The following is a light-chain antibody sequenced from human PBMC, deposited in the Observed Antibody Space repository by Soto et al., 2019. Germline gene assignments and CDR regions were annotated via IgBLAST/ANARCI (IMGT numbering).Light chain of an antibody. CDR1: SSNIGAGYD. Sequence: QSVLTKPPSVSGAPGQRVTISCTGSSSNIGAGYDVHWYQQLPGTAPKHLIYGNSNRPSGVPDRFSGSKSGTSASLAITGLQAEDEADYYCQSYDSSLSGVVFGGGTKLTVL. CDR2: GNS. CDR3: QSYDSSLSGVV. J-gene: IGLJ2*01. V-gene: IGLV1-40*01.